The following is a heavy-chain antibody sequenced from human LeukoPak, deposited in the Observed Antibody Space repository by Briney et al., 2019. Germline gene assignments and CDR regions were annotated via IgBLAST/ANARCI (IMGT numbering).Heavy chain of an antibody. V-gene: IGHV4-59*08. CDR3: VRRDTGWNYFDY. Sequence: SETLSLTCAVSGGSINSHYWGWIRQPPGKGLQWIGDIYYTGKNNYNPSLKSRVTISLDTSKDHLSLNLTSVLAADTAIYYCVRRDTGWNYFDYWGQGTVDTVSS. CDR2: IYYTGKN. J-gene: IGHJ4*02. CDR1: GGSINSHY. D-gene: IGHD6-19*01.